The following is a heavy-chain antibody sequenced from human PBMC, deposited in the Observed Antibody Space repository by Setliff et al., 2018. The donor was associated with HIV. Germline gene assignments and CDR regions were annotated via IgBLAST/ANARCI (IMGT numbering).Heavy chain of an antibody. J-gene: IGHJ6*03. CDR2: IYYSGST. V-gene: IGHV4-39*01. Sequence: TLSLTCTVSGGSISSSSYYWGWIRQPPGKGLEWIGSIYYSGSTYYNPSLKRRVTISVDTSKNQFSLKLSSVTAADTAVYYCARHRFAVEMATITVDYYYYYMDVWGKGTTVTVSS. CDR1: GGSISSSSYY. D-gene: IGHD5-12*01. CDR3: ARHRFAVEMATITVDYYYYYMDV.